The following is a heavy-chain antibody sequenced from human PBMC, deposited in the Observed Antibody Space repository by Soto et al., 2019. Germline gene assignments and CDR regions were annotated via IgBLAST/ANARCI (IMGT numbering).Heavy chain of an antibody. J-gene: IGHJ6*02. CDR3: ASDAGLRFLEWPPTDRVFGMDL. D-gene: IGHD3-3*01. CDR1: GFTFSSYS. Sequence: PGGSLRLSCAASGFTFSSYSMNWVRQAPGKGLEWVSSISIISSFIYYADSVKGRFTISRDNAKNSLYLQMKSLRAEDTAVYYCASDAGLRFLEWPPTDRVFGMDLWGQGTTVTVSS. V-gene: IGHV3-21*01. CDR2: ISIISSFI.